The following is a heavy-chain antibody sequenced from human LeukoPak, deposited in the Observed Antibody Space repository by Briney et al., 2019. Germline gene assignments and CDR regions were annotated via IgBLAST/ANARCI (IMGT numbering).Heavy chain of an antibody. CDR1: GFTFSSYW. J-gene: IGHJ4*02. D-gene: IGHD2-2*01. Sequence: GGSMRLSCAASGFTFSSYWMHWVRQAPGKVLVWVSRINSDGSSTSYADSVKGRFTISRDNAKNTLYLQINSLRAEDTAVYYCARQSLRVVPAATKAFDYWGQGTLVTVSS. V-gene: IGHV3-74*01. CDR3: ARQSLRVVPAATKAFDY. CDR2: INSDGSST.